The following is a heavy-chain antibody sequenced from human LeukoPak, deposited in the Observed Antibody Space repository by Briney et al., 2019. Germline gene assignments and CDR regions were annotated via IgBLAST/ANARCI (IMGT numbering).Heavy chain of an antibody. CDR1: GGSFSGYY. Sequence: PSETLSLTCAVYGGSFSGYYWSWIRQPPGKGLEWIGEINHRGSTNYNPSLKSRVTVSVDTSKNQFSLKLSSVTAADTAVYCCARTVTYYYDSSGYAFDYWGQGTLVTVSS. D-gene: IGHD3-22*01. J-gene: IGHJ4*02. CDR3: ARTVTYYYDSSGYAFDY. V-gene: IGHV4-34*01. CDR2: INHRGST.